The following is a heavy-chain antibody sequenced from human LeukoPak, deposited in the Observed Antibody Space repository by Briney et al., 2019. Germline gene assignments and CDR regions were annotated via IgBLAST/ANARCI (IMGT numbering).Heavy chain of an antibody. CDR1: GFTFSSYW. J-gene: IGHJ4*02. V-gene: IGHV3-7*04. D-gene: IGHD3-22*01. Sequence: GGSLRLSCAASGFTFSSYWMSWVRQAPGKGLEWVTNIKQDGSEKYHVDSVKGRFTISRDNAKNSLYLQMNSLRAEDTAVYYCARDRRYYEYFEYWGQGTLVTVSS. CDR2: IKQDGSEK. CDR3: ARDRRYYEYFEY.